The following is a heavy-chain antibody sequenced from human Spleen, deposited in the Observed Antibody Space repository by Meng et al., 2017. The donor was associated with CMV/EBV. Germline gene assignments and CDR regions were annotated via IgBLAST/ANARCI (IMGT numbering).Heavy chain of an antibody. CDR1: EFTFSTYW. CDR3: ARDVGYSGAWRNWLDP. V-gene: IGHV3-7*01. CDR2: IKQDGSEK. D-gene: IGHD1-26*01. J-gene: IGHJ5*02. Sequence: CEFTFSTYWMSWVRQAPGKGLEWVANIKQDGSEKFYVDSVKGRFTISRDSAKNSLYLQMNSLRVEDTAVYYCARDVGYSGAWRNWLDPWGQGTLVTVSS.